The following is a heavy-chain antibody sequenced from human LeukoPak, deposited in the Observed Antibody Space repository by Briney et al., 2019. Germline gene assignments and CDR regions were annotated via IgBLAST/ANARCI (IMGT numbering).Heavy chain of an antibody. V-gene: IGHV1-69*06. CDR1: GVIFTSYA. CDR3: ARDTSGYSSGPSPFDY. D-gene: IGHD5-18*01. CDR2: IMPIYDTT. J-gene: IGHJ4*02. Sequence: SVKPSCKASGVIFTSYAITWVRQGPGQRLEWVGKIMPIYDTTDNAQQSKGRSTSPADNPTNTAHMELNSLTYEDTAYNYCARDTSGYSSGPSPFDYWGQGTLVTVSS.